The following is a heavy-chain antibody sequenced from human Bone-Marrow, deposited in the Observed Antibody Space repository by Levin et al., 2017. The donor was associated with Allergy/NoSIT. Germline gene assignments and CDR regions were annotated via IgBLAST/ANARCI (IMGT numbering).Heavy chain of an antibody. D-gene: IGHD3-16*01. CDR3: ARDQSPPGGDLLDYYYGMDV. Sequence: VASVKVSCKTSGYTFTDYYIHWVRQAPGQGLEWMGWINPNSGGTSSAQSFQGRVTMTRDTSMSTAYMELSRLRSDDTAVYYCARDQSPPGGDLLDYYYGMDVWGQGTTVTVSS. J-gene: IGHJ6*02. V-gene: IGHV1-2*02. CDR2: INPNSGGT. CDR1: GYTFTDYY.